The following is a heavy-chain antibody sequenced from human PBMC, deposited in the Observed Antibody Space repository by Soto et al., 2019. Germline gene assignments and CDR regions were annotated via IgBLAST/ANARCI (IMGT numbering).Heavy chain of an antibody. CDR3: ARDRYSSSSSGMDV. D-gene: IGHD6-13*01. Sequence: QVQLVQSGAEVKKPGSSVKVCCKASGGTFSSYTISWVRQAPGQGLEWMGRIIPILGIANYAQKFQGRVTITADKSTSTAYMELSSLRSEDTAVYYCARDRYSSSSSGMDVWGQGTTVTVSS. CDR2: IIPILGIA. CDR1: GGTFSSYT. V-gene: IGHV1-69*08. J-gene: IGHJ6*02.